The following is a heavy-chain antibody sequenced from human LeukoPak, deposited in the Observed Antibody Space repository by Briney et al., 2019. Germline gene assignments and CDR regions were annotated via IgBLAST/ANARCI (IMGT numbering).Heavy chain of an antibody. CDR3: ATTTAGFDY. CDR1: GFTFSNYW. V-gene: IGHV3-7*03. Sequence: GGSLRLSCAASGFTFSNYWMSWVRQAPGKGLEWVANIKQDGSEEYYVDSVKGRFTISRDNAKNSLYLQMNSLRAEDTAVYYCATTTAGFDYWGQGTLVSVSS. J-gene: IGHJ4*02. CDR2: IKQDGSEE. D-gene: IGHD6-13*01.